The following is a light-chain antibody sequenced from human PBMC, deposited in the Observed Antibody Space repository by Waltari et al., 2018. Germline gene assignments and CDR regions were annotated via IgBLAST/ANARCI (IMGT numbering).Light chain of an antibody. CDR3: AAWDDSLNGYV. V-gene: IGLV1-44*01. CDR2: SNN. CDR1: GSNIGSNS. J-gene: IGLJ1*01. Sequence: QSVLTQPPSASGTPGQRVTISCSGSGSNIGSNSVNWFQQVPGTAPKLLIYSNNQCPSGVPDLFSCSKSGTSASLAISGLQSEDEADYYCAAWDDSLNGYVFGTGTKVTVL.